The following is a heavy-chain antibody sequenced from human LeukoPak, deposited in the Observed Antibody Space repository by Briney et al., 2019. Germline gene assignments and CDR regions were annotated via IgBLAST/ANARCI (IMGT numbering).Heavy chain of an antibody. V-gene: IGHV1-2*02. J-gene: IGHJ4*02. CDR2: INAKSGDT. CDR1: GYTFTDYY. D-gene: IGHD2-8*02. CDR3: ARQNTGQLDY. Sequence: ASVTVSCKASGYTFTDYYIHWVRQAPGQGLEWMGWINAKSGDTEYAQKFQARVTMTRDTSITTTYMEVSRLSSDDTAVYYCARQNTGQLDYWSQGTLVTVSS.